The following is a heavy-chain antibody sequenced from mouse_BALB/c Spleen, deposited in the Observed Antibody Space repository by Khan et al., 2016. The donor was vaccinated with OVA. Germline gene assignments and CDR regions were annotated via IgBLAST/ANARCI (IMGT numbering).Heavy chain of an antibody. CDR3: ARRDYYAYFWFFDV. CDR1: GYTFTEYT. D-gene: IGHD1-2*01. Sequence: EVQLQQSAPELVKPGASVKISCTTSGYTFTEYTMHWVKQSHGKSLEWIGRINPNIGGTSYNHKFKCKSTLTVDTSAATAYMELRRLTSEDSAVYYCARRDYYAYFWFFDVWGAGTTVTVSS. CDR2: INPNIGGT. J-gene: IGHJ1*01. V-gene: IGHV1-22*01.